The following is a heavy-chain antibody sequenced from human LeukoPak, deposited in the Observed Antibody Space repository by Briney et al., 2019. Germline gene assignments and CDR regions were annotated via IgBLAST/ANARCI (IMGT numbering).Heavy chain of an antibody. CDR2: ISGSGGST. D-gene: IGHD3-10*01. Sequence: GGSLRLSCAASGFTFSSYAMSWVRQAPGKGLEWVSAISGSGGSTYYADSEKGRFTISRDNSKNTLYLQMNSLRAEDTAVYYCAKAGFLLWGGSSDYYGMDVWGQGTTVTVSS. V-gene: IGHV3-23*01. CDR1: GFTFSSYA. J-gene: IGHJ6*02. CDR3: AKAGFLLWGGSSDYYGMDV.